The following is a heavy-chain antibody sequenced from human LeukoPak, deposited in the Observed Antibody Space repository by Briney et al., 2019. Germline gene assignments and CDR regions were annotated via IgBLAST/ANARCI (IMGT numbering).Heavy chain of an antibody. CDR2: IYYSGST. Sequence: PSETLSLTYTVSGGSISSSSYYWGWIRQPPGKGLEWIGSIYYSGSTYYSPSLKSRVTISVDTSKNQFSLKLSSVTAADTAVYYCARGYGYSYGSVDYWGQGTLVTVSS. CDR1: GGSISSSSYY. J-gene: IGHJ4*02. D-gene: IGHD5-18*01. V-gene: IGHV4-39*01. CDR3: ARGYGYSYGSVDY.